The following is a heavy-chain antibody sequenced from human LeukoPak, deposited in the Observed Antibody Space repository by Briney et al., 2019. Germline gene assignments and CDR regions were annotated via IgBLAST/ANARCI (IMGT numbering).Heavy chain of an antibody. J-gene: IGHJ3*02. D-gene: IGHD1-14*01. Sequence: GGSLRLSCAASGFTLRSYSMNWVRQAPGKGLEWVSSISDSDNSMYYANSVKGRFTISRDNTKNSLYLQMNSLRAEDTAVYYCAREAEEAFDIWGQGTMVTVSP. CDR3: AREAEEAFDI. V-gene: IGHV3-21*01. CDR2: ISDSDNSM. CDR1: GFTLRSYS.